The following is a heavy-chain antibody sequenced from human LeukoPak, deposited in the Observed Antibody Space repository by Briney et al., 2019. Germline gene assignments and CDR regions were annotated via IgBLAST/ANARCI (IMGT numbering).Heavy chain of an antibody. V-gene: IGHV1-69*05. CDR1: GGTFSSYA. D-gene: IGHD2-21*02. Sequence: ASVKVSCKASGGTFSSYAISWVRQAPGQGLEWMGGIIPIFGTANYAQKFQGRVTITTDESTSTAYMELSSLRSEDTAVYYCARDQVLSSYCGGDCYGPSAYWGQGTLVTVSS. CDR3: ARDQVLSSYCGGDCYGPSAY. CDR2: IIPIFGTA. J-gene: IGHJ4*02.